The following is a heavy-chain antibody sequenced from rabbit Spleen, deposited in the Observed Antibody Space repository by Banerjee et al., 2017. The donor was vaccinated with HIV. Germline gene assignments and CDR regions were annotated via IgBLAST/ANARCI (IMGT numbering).Heavy chain of an antibody. D-gene: IGHD8-1*01. CDR1: GFSFSSRFY. CDR3: ARDAGSGPYIDGYFDL. CDR2: IHSGSSGDT. J-gene: IGHJ4*01. Sequence: QSLEESGGDLVKPGASLTLTCTASGFSFSSRFYMCWVRQAPGKGLEWIACIHSGSSGDTYYASWAKGRFTISKTSSTTVTLQMTSLTAADTATYFCARDAGSGPYIDGYFDLWGQGTLVTVS. V-gene: IGHV1S40*01.